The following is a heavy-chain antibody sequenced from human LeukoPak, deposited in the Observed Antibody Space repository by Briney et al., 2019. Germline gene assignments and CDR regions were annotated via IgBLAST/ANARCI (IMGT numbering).Heavy chain of an antibody. D-gene: IGHD2-15*01. CDR3: ARLNCGGGSCYSGKGNLDY. V-gene: IGHV4-39*02. CDR1: GGSISSRFHY. Sequence: SETLSLTCTVSGGSISSRFHYWGWIRQPPGEGLQWIGTINYSGTTYYNASLNSRVTVSIDTSESHFSLKLNSLTAADTAVYYCARLNCGGGSCYSGKGNLDYWGQGTLVTVSS. CDR2: INYSGTT. J-gene: IGHJ4*02.